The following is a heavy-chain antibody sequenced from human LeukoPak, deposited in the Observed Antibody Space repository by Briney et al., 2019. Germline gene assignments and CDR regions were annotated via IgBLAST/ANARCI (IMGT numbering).Heavy chain of an antibody. J-gene: IGHJ4*02. D-gene: IGHD7-27*01. CDR2: LSSSSSHI. V-gene: IGHV3-21*01. CDR3: ARETNWGDFDY. Sequence: GGSLRLSCAASGFTFSSYSMNWVRQAPGKGLEWVSSLSSSSSHIYYADSVKGRFTISRDNAKNSLYLQMNSLRAEDTAVYYCARETNWGDFDYWSQGTLVTVSS. CDR1: GFTFSSYS.